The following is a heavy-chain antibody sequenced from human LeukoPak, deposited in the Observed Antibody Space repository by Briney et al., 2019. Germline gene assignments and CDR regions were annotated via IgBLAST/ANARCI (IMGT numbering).Heavy chain of an antibody. CDR3: ARHPRDTALFPIDY. D-gene: IGHD5-18*01. CDR1: DFTFSNYA. J-gene: IGHJ4*02. Sequence: GGSLRLSCAAFDFTFSNYAMSWVRQSPGKGLEWVSGTSGSGGSRYYPDSVKGRFTISRDNSKNTLSLEMNSLRAEDTAVYYCARHPRDTALFPIDYWGQGTLVTVSS. V-gene: IGHV3-23*01. CDR2: TSGSGGSR.